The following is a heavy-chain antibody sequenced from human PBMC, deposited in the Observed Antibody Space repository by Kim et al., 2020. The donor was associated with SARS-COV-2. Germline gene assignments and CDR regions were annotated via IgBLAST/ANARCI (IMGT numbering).Heavy chain of an antibody. CDR1: GGSLSGYY. J-gene: IGHJ4*02. Sequence: SETLSLTCAVYGGSLSGYYWSWIRQPPGKGLEWIGEVNHSGSSNYNPSLKSRVTISVDTSKNEFSLKLSSVTAADTAVYYCANGGNYCSGGSCFDYWSQGTLVTVSS. V-gene: IGHV4-34*01. D-gene: IGHD2-15*01. CDR3: ANGGNYCSGGSCFDY. CDR2: VNHSGSS.